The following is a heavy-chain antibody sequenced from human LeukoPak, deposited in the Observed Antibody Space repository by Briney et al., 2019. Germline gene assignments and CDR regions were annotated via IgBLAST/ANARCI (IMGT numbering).Heavy chain of an antibody. CDR3: AKDVRVLNWFDP. CDR1: GFTFSSYA. Sequence: PGGSLRLSCAASGFTFSSYAMSWVRQAPGKGLEWVSAISGSGGSTYYADSVKGRFTISRDNSKNTLYLQMNSLRAEGTAVYYCAKDVRVLNWFDPWGQGTLVTVSS. CDR2: ISGSGGST. V-gene: IGHV3-23*01. D-gene: IGHD3-10*01. J-gene: IGHJ5*02.